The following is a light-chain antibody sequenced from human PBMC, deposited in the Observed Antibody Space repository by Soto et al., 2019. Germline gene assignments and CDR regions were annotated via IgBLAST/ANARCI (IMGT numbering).Light chain of an antibody. J-gene: IGKJ4*01. CDR2: EAS. CDR3: QQYDDWPPLT. CDR1: QSIGSN. V-gene: IGKV3-15*01. Sequence: EIVMTQSPATLSVSPGERVTLSCRASQSIGSNVAWYQQRPGQAPRLLLYEASSRATGVPARFSGSGSGTDFTLTISSLQSEDFAVYYCQQYDDWPPLTFGGGTKVEI.